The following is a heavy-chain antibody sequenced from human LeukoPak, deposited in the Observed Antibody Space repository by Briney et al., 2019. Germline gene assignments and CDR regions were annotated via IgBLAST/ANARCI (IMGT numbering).Heavy chain of an antibody. V-gene: IGHV3-23*01. CDR2: ISGSGGST. D-gene: IGHD2-21*02. CDR3: AKDFTVAYCGGDCYPRGFDP. CDR1: GFTFSSYA. J-gene: IGHJ5*02. Sequence: GGSLRLSCAASGFTFSSYAMSWVRQAPGKGLEWVSAISGSGGSTYYADSVKGRFTISRDNSKNTLYLQMNSLRAEDTAVYYCAKDFTVAYCGGDCYPRGFDPWGQGTLVTVSS.